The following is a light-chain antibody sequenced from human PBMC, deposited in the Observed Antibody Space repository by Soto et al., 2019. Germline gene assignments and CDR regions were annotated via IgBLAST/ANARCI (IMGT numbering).Light chain of an antibody. CDR1: QNVTSNY. CDR3: QQYSRSPWT. V-gene: IGKV3-20*01. Sequence: EIVLTQSPASLSLSPGERATLSCRASQNVTSNYLAWYQHKPGQAPRLFIYGASSRATGIPDRFSGSGSGADFPLTISRLEPDDSAVYCCQQYSRSPWTFGQGPKGDI. CDR2: GAS. J-gene: IGKJ1*01.